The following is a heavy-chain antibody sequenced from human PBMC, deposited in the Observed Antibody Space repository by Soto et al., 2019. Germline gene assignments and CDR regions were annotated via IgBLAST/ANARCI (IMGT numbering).Heavy chain of an antibody. V-gene: IGHV4-59*01. CDR1: GGSISTYY. CDR3: ARDAMTTVIPYYYYYGMDV. D-gene: IGHD4-17*01. J-gene: IGHJ6*02. CDR2: ISYSGST. Sequence: SETLSLTCTVSGGSISTYYWSWIRQPPGKGLEWIGYISYSGSTNYNPSLKSRLTISVDTSKNQFSLKLSSVTAADTAVYYCARDAMTTVIPYYYYYGMDVWGQGTTVTVSS.